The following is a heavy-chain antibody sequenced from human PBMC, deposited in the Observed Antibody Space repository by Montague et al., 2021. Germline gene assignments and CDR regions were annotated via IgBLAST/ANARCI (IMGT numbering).Heavy chain of an antibody. V-gene: IGHV4-34*01. CDR2: INHSGST. D-gene: IGHD3-10*01. CDR1: GGSFSGYY. CDR3: AKQDYFVSGTSYKGFDP. J-gene: IGHJ5*02. Sequence: SETLSLTCAVYGGSFSGYYWSWIRQPPGKGLEWIGEINHSGSTNYNPSLKSRVTMSIDTSTNQFSLKLSFVTAADTAVYYCAKQDYFVSGTSYKGFDPWGQGILVTVSS.